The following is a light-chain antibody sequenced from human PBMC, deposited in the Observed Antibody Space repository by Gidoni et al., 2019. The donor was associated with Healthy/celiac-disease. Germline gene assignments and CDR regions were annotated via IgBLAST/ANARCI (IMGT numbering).Light chain of an antibody. Sequence: QSVLTQPPSVSAAPGQKVTISCSGSSSNIEDNYVSWYQQIPGAAPKLLIYENNKRPSGIPDRFSASKSGTSATLGITGLQTGDEASYYCGTWDDSLNGAGVFGTGTKVTVL. V-gene: IGLV1-51*02. CDR1: SSNIEDNY. CDR3: GTWDDSLNGAGV. J-gene: IGLJ1*01. CDR2: ENN.